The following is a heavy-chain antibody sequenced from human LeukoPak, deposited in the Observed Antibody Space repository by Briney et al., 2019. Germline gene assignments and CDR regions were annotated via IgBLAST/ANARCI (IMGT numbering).Heavy chain of an antibody. J-gene: IGHJ6*02. V-gene: IGHV4-31*03. D-gene: IGHD2-2*01. Sequence: SETLSLTCTVSGGSISSGGYYWSWIRQHPGKGLEWVGYIYYSGSTYYNPSLKSRVTISVDTSKNQFSLKLSSVTAADTAVYYCAVNVVAPAALPWYGMDVWGQGTTVTVSS. CDR3: AVNVVAPAALPWYGMDV. CDR2: IYYSGST. CDR1: GGSISSGGYY.